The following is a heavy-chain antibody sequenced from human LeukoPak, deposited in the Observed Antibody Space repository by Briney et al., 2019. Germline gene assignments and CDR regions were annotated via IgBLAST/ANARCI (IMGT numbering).Heavy chain of an antibody. D-gene: IGHD5-24*01. J-gene: IGHJ6*02. CDR2: ISGSGGST. V-gene: IGHV3-23*01. CDR1: GFTFSSYA. CDR3: AKDGLERAYYYYGMDV. Sequence: GGSLRLSCAASGFTFSSYAMSWVRQAPGKGLEWVSAISGSGGSTYYADSVKGRFTISRDNSKNTLYLQMNSLRAEDTAVYYCAKDGLERAYYYYGMDVWGQGTTVTVSS.